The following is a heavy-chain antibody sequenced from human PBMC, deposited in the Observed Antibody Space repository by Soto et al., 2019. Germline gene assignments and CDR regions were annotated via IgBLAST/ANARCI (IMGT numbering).Heavy chain of an antibody. Sequence: GGSLRLSCAASGFTFSSYSMNWVRQAPGKGLEWVSYISSSSSTIYYADSVMGRFTISRDNAKNSLYLQMNSLRDEDTAVYYCARDQSPYSYCSSTSCNPAGYYGMDVWGQGTTVTVSS. D-gene: IGHD2-2*01. CDR2: ISSSSSTI. CDR3: ARDQSPYSYCSSTSCNPAGYYGMDV. J-gene: IGHJ6*02. CDR1: GFTFSSYS. V-gene: IGHV3-48*02.